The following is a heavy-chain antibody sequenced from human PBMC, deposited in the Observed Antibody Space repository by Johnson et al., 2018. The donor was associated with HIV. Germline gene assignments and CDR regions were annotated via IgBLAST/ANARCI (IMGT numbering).Heavy chain of an antibody. CDR3: AREEGTDILTRGDAFDI. CDR1: GFTFDDYA. J-gene: IGHJ3*02. CDR2: ISWNSGSI. Sequence: QLVESGGGFVQPGRSLRLSCAASGFTFDDYAMHWVRQAPGKGLEWVSGISWNSGSIGYADSVKGRFTISRDNAKNSLYLQMNSMRAEATALYYCAREEGTDILTRGDAFDIWGQGTMVTVSS. D-gene: IGHD3-9*01. V-gene: IGHV3-9*01.